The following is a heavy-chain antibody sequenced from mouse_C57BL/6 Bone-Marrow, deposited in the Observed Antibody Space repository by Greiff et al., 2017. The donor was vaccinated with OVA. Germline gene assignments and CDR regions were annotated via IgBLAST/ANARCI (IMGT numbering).Heavy chain of an antibody. Sequence: EVKLQESGGGLVQPKGSLKLSCAASGFSFNTYAMNWVRQAPGKGLEWVARIRSKSNNYATYYADSVKDRFTISRDDSESMLYLQMNNLKTEDTAMYYCVRHGYYGSSAWFAYWGQGTLVTVSA. D-gene: IGHD1-1*01. V-gene: IGHV10-1*01. CDR1: GFSFNTYA. CDR3: VRHGYYGSSAWFAY. CDR2: IRSKSNNYAT. J-gene: IGHJ3*01.